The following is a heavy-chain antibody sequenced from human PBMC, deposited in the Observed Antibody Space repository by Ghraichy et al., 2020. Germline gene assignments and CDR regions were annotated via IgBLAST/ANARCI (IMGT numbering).Heavy chain of an antibody. D-gene: IGHD3-16*01. CDR1: GFTFSDYT. J-gene: IGHJ4*02. V-gene: IGHV3-21*01. CDR2: IRSSRIDI. CDR3: TRDRWGGPYTFDC. Sequence: GGSLRLSCVASGFTFSDYTMSWVRQAPGKGLEWLSSIRSSRIDIYYADSLKGRFTISRDNAQNSLHLQMNSLRVEDTAVYYCTRDRWGGPYTFDCWGQGTLVTVSS.